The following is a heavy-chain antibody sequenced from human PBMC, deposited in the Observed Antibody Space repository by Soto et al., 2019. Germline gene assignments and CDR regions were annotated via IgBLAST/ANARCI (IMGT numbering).Heavy chain of an antibody. Sequence: QVQLQESGPGLVKPSQTLSLTCTVSGGSISSGDYYWSWIRQHPGKGLEWIGYIYYSGSTYYNPSLRSRVTISVATSTTQFSLKLSSVTAADTAVYYCARWWSGSRQGFDPWGQGTLVTVSS. CDR2: IYYSGST. V-gene: IGHV4-31*03. D-gene: IGHD3-3*01. J-gene: IGHJ5*02. CDR1: GGSISSGDYY. CDR3: ARWWSGSRQGFDP.